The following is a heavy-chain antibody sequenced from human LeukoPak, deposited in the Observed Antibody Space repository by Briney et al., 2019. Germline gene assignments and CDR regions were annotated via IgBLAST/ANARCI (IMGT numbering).Heavy chain of an antibody. CDR2: INTDGSST. D-gene: IGHD5-18*01. J-gene: IGHJ4*02. CDR1: GFTFSSFW. V-gene: IGHV3-74*01. Sequence: GGSLRLSCAASGFTFSSFWMHWVRRAPGKGLVWVSRINTDGSSTSYADSVKGRFTVSRDNAKNTLYLQMNNLRAEDTAVYYCARSWKNSHGYFDYWGQGTLVTVSS. CDR3: ARSWKNSHGYFDY.